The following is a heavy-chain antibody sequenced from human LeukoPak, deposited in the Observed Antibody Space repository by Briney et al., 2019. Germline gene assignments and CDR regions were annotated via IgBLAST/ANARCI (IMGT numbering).Heavy chain of an antibody. Sequence: SVKLSCKASGATFSSYAISWVRQAPGQGLEWMGGIIPIFGTANYAQKFQGRVTITTDESTSTAYMELSSLRSEDTAVYYCASSRRPRGYVEMATIIPSIGWGQGTLVTVSS. CDR2: IIPIFGTA. CDR3: ASSRRPRGYVEMATIIPSIG. CDR1: GATFSSYA. V-gene: IGHV1-69*05. J-gene: IGHJ4*02. D-gene: IGHD5-24*01.